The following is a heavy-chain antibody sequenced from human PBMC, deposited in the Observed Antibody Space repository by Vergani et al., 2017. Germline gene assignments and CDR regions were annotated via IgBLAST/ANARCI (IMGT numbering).Heavy chain of an antibody. CDR2: IWYDGSNK. Sequence: QVQLMESGGGVVQPGRSLRLSCAASGFTFSSYGMHWVRQAPGKGLEWVAVIWYDGSNKYYADSVKGRFTISRDNSKNTLYLQMNSLRAEDTAVYYCARVRGIVVVPADNGVGGPDDAFDIWGQGTMVTVSS. J-gene: IGHJ3*02. CDR3: ARVRGIVVVPADNGVGGPDDAFDI. CDR1: GFTFSSYG. D-gene: IGHD2-2*01. V-gene: IGHV3-33*01.